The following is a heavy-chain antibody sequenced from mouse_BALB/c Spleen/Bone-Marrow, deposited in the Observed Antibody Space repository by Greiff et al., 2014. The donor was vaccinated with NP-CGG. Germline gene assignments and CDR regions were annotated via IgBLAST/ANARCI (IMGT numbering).Heavy chain of an antibody. CDR2: IRLKSNNYAT. Sequence: EVKVEESGGGLVQPGGSMKLSCVASGFTFSNYWMNWVRQSPEQGLEWVAEIRLKSNNYATHYAESVKGRFTISRDDSKSSVYLQMNNLRAEDTGIYYCTSMRRRGFAYWGQGTLVTVSA. V-gene: IGHV6-6*02. CDR3: TSMRRRGFAY. CDR1: GFTFSNYW. D-gene: IGHD2-3*01. J-gene: IGHJ3*01.